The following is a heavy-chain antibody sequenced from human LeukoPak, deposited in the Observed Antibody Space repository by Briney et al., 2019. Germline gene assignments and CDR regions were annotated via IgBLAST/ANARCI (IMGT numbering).Heavy chain of an antibody. CDR3: AKDGYSSGWPYYYYYYGMDV. Sequence: GGSLRLSCAASGFTFSSYGMHWVRQAPGKGLEWVAFIRYDGSNKYYADSVKGRFTISRDNSKNTLYLQMNSLRAEDTAVYYCAKDGYSSGWPYYYYYYGMDVWGQGTTVTVSS. D-gene: IGHD6-19*01. J-gene: IGHJ6*02. CDR1: GFTFSSYG. CDR2: IRYDGSNK. V-gene: IGHV3-30*02.